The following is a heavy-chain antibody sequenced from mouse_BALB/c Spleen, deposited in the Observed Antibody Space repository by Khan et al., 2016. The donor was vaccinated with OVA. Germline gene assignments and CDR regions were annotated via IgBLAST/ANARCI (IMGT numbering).Heavy chain of an antibody. CDR3: ASDVTGSFAY. J-gene: IGHJ3*01. V-gene: IGHV5-6*01. CDR1: GFTFSSYG. Sequence: EVQLQESGGDLVKPGGSLKLSCAASGFTFSSYGMSWVRQTPDKRLEWVATISSGGDYTYYPDSVKGRFTISRDNAKNTLYLQMRSLKSEDTAMYYCASDVTGSFAYWGQGTLVTVSA. CDR2: ISSGGDYT. D-gene: IGHD4-1*01.